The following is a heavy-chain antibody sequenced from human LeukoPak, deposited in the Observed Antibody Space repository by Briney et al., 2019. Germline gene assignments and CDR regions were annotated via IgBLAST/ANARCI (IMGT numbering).Heavy chain of an antibody. CDR1: GFTFSSNY. D-gene: IGHD4-17*01. Sequence: GGSLRLSCAASGFTFSSNYMSWVRQAPGKGLEWVSVIYSGGSTYYADSVKGRFTISRDNSKNTLYLQMNSLRAEDTAVYYCARLHGDYVPDAFDIWGQGTMVTVSS. V-gene: IGHV3-66*01. CDR2: IYSGGST. J-gene: IGHJ3*02. CDR3: ARLHGDYVPDAFDI.